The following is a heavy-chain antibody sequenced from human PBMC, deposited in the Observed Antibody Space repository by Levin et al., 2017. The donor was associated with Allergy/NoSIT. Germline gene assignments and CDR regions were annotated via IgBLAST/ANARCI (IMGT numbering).Heavy chain of an antibody. CDR2: ISSSGSTI. CDR3: ARDYDYDFWSGYDY. J-gene: IGHJ4*02. V-gene: IGHV3-48*03. Sequence: GESLKISCAASGFTFSSYEMNWVRQAPGKGLEWVSYISSSGSTIYYADSVKGRFTISRDNAKNSLYLQMNSLRAEDTAVYYCARDYDYDFWSGYDYWGQGTLVTVSS. D-gene: IGHD3-3*01. CDR1: GFTFSSYE.